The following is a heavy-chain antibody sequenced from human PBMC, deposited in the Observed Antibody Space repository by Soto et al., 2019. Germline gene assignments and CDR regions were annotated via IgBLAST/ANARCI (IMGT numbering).Heavy chain of an antibody. V-gene: IGHV1-69*04. CDR3: ASASIVVVPAAPDDAFDI. D-gene: IGHD2-2*01. CDR2: IIPILGIA. J-gene: IGHJ3*02. Sequence: ASVKVSCKASGGTLSIYGISWVRQAPGQGLEWMGRIIPILGIANYAQKFQGRVTITADKSTSTAYMELSSLRSEDTAVYYCASASIVVVPAAPDDAFDIWGQGTMVTVSS. CDR1: GGTLSIYG.